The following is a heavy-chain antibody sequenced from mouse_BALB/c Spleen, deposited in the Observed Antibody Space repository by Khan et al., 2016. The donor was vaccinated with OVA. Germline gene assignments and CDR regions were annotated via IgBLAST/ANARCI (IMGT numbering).Heavy chain of an antibody. J-gene: IGHJ1*01. CDR2: ITYSGST. Sequence: EVQLQESGPGLVKPSQSLSLTCTVSGYSITGDYAWNWIRQFPGNKLEWMGYITYSGSTSYTPSLKSRISITRDTSKNQFFLQLNSVTTEDTATYFCARRSVWGAGTTVTVSS. CDR1: GYSITGDYA. V-gene: IGHV3-2*02. CDR3: ARRSV.